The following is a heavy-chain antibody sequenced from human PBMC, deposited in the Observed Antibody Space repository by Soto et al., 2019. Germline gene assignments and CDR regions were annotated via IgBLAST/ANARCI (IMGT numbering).Heavy chain of an antibody. CDR2: IFSNDEK. J-gene: IGHJ4*02. D-gene: IGHD3-3*01. Sequence: QVTLKESGPVLVKPTETLTLTCTVSGFSLSNARMGVSWIRQPPGKALEWLAHIFSNDEKSYSTSLKSRLTISKDTSKSQVVLTMTNMVPVDTATYYCARIPGTYYDFWSGYPYYFDYWGQGTLVTVSS. V-gene: IGHV2-26*01. CDR1: GFSLSNARMG. CDR3: ARIPGTYYDFWSGYPYYFDY.